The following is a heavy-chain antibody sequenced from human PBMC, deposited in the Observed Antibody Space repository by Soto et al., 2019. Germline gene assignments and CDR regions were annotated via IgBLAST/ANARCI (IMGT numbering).Heavy chain of an antibody. Sequence: PXGSLRLSCAAAEFTFSNYWMHWVRQAPGKGLVWVSRINSDGSSTSYADSVKGRFTISRDNAKNTLYLQMNSLRVEDTAVYYCARDRGTETTYWFDHWGQGPVVTVSS. CDR1: EFTFSNYW. J-gene: IGHJ5*02. V-gene: IGHV3-74*01. CDR2: INSDGSST. D-gene: IGHD4-4*01. CDR3: ARDRGTETTYWFDH.